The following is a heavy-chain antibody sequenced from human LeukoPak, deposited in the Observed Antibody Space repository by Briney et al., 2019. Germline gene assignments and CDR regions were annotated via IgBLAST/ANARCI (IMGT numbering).Heavy chain of an antibody. CDR3: ARDRSGPLDY. D-gene: IGHD6-19*01. CDR2: ISTTENT. CDR1: GGSISTYY. J-gene: IGHJ4*02. V-gene: IGHV4-4*07. Sequence: SETLSLTCTVSGGSISTYYWSWIRQPAGKGLEWIGRISTTENTNYNPSLKSRVTISVDESKNQFSLKLSSVTAADTAVYYCARDRSGPLDYWGQGTLVTVSS.